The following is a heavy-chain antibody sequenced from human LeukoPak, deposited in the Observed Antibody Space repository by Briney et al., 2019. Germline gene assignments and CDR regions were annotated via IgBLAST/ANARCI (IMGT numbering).Heavy chain of an antibody. CDR1: GFTFSSYS. D-gene: IGHD1-7*01. Sequence: PGGSLRLSCAASGFTFSSYSMNWVRQAPGKGLEWVSYISSSSSTIYYADSVKGRFTISRDNAKNSLYLQMNSLRAEDTAVYYCARNNLKITGTTDYYGMDVWGQGTTVTVSS. J-gene: IGHJ6*02. CDR3: ARNNLKITGTTDYYGMDV. V-gene: IGHV3-48*01. CDR2: ISSSSSTI.